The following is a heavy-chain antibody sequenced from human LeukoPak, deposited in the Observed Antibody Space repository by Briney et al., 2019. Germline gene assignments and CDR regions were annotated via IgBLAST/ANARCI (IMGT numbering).Heavy chain of an antibody. Sequence: GESLKISCKGSGYSFTSYWIGWVRQIPGKGLEWMGIIYPGDSDTRYSDTRYSPSFQGQVTISADKSNSTADLQWSSLKASDTAMYYCARRPYFDSSGYYDYWGQGTLVTVSS. CDR1: GYSFTSYW. D-gene: IGHD3-22*01. J-gene: IGHJ4*02. CDR3: ARRPYFDSSGYYDY. CDR2: IYPGDSDTRYSDT. V-gene: IGHV5-51*01.